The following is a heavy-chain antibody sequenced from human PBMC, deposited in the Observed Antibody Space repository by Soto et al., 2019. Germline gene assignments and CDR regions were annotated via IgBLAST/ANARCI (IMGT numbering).Heavy chain of an antibody. Sequence: QVQLVQSGAEVKKPGGSVKVSCKASGYTFTSYDINWVRQATGQGLEWMGWMNPNSGNTGDAQKCQGRVSMTRNTSISTVYMEMRSLRSEDTAGHYCARDFSGTTGTGAAYDCHGMDVWGQGTTVPVSS. CDR1: GYTFTSYD. CDR3: ARDFSGTTGTGAAYDCHGMDV. V-gene: IGHV1-8*01. CDR2: MNPNSGNT. J-gene: IGHJ6*01. D-gene: IGHD1-1*01.